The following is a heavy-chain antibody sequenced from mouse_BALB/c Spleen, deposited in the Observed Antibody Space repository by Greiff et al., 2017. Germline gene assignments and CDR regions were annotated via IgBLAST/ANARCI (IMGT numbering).Heavy chain of an antibody. D-gene: IGHD2-1*01. CDR2: IRSKSNNYAT. J-gene: IGHJ4*01. V-gene: IGHV10-1*02. CDR1: GFTFNTYA. Sequence: EVMLVESGGGLVQPKGSLKLSCAASGFTFNTYAMNWVCQAPGKGLEWVARIRSKSNNYATYYADSVKDRFTISRDDSQSMLYLQMNNLKTEDTAMYYCVRHNGNYHYAMDYWGQGTSVTVSS. CDR3: VRHNGNYHYAMDY.